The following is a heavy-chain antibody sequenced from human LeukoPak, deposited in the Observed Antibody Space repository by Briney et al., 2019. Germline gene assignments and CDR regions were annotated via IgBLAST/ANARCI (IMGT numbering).Heavy chain of an antibody. V-gene: IGHV4-31*03. CDR1: GVSVSDGRYY. D-gene: IGHD2-2*01. Sequence: PSQTLSLTCNVSGVSVSDGRYYWTWIRQHPGKGLDWIGYKYYSGSAKYNPSLNSRLTISIDTSKNQFSLQLSSVTAAYTATYYCATPYCSGISCLDVFNMWGPGTRVTVSS. CDR3: ATPYCSGISCLDVFNM. J-gene: IGHJ3*02. CDR2: KYYSGSA.